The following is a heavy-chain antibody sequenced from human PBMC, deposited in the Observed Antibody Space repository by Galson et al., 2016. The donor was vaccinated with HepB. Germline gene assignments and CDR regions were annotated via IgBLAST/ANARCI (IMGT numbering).Heavy chain of an antibody. V-gene: IGHV2-70*20. Sequence: PALVKPTQTLTLTCTFSGFSLSTGGVCVSWVRQPPGKALEWLALIDWDDDKYYNTSLKTRLTISKDTSKNQVVLTMTNMDPVDTATYYCARSATGSNSGYYDDGMDVWGQGTTVTVSS. CDR3: ARSATGSNSGYYDDGMDV. J-gene: IGHJ6*02. D-gene: IGHD3-16*01. CDR1: GFSLSTGGVC. CDR2: IDWDDDK.